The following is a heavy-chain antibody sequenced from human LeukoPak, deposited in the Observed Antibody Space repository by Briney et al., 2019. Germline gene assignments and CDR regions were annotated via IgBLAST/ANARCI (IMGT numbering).Heavy chain of an antibody. CDR3: ARAVDSYGYSESYYFDY. CDR1: GVSISSGGYY. Sequence: SETLSLTCTVSGVSISSGGYYWSWIRQHPGKGLEWIGYIFYSGSTYYNPSLKSRVTISVDRSKNQFSLKLSSVTAADTAVYYCARAVDSYGYSESYYFDYWGQGTLVTVSS. V-gene: IGHV4-31*03. D-gene: IGHD5-18*01. CDR2: IFYSGST. J-gene: IGHJ4*02.